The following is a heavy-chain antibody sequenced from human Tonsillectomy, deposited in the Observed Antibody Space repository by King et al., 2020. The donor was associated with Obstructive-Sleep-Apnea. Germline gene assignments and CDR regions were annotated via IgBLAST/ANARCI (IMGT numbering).Heavy chain of an antibody. V-gene: IGHV3-23*04. CDR2: SSCGGGST. CDR3: AKVVSVEDGGLFDY. J-gene: IGHJ4*02. Sequence: VQLVESGGGLVQPGGSLRLSCAASGFTFSSYAMSWVRQAPGKGLDWVSPSSCGGGSTYYADSVKGRFTIPRDNSKNTLYLQMNILRAEDTAVYYCAKVVSVEDGGLFDYWGQGTLVTVSS. D-gene: IGHD3-16*01. CDR1: GFTFSSYA.